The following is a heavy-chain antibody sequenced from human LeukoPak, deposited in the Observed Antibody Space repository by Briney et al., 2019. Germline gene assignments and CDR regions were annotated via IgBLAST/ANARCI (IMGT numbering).Heavy chain of an antibody. CDR1: GGTFSSYA. D-gene: IGHD3-22*01. CDR2: INPNSGGT. V-gene: IGHV1-2*02. CDR3: ARTKRHEMVVVTAYGLFDY. J-gene: IGHJ4*02. Sequence: GASVKVSCKASGGTFSSYAISWVRQAPGQGLEWMGWINPNSGGTNYAQKFQGRVTMTRDTSISTAYMELSRLRSDDTAVYYCARTKRHEMVVVTAYGLFDYWGQGTLVTVSS.